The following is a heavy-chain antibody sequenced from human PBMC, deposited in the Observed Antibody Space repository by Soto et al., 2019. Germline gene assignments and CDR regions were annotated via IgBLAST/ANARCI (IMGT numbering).Heavy chain of an antibody. J-gene: IGHJ4*02. CDR3: AKDSYGAPLRYFDWSLSAPPGPYFDY. CDR1: GFTFSSYA. Sequence: GGSLRLSCAASGFTFSSYAMSWVRQAPGKGLEWVSAISGSGGSTYYADSVKGRFTISRDNSKNTLYLQMNSLRAEDTAVYYCAKDSYGAPLRYFDWSLSAPPGPYFDYWGQGTLVTVSS. CDR2: ISGSGGST. D-gene: IGHD3-9*01. V-gene: IGHV3-23*01.